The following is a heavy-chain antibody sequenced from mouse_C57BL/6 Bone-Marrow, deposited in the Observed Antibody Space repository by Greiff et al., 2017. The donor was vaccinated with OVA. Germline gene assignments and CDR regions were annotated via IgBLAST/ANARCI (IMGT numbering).Heavy chain of an antibody. V-gene: IGHV1-82*01. D-gene: IGHD1-1*01. CDR2: IYPGDGDT. CDR3: FYYYGSSGGFAY. Sequence: VQLQQSGPELVKPGASVKISCKASGYAFSSSWMNWVKQRPGKGLEWIGRIYPGDGDTNYNGKFKGKATLTADKSSSTAYMQLSSLTSEDSAVYFCFYYYGSSGGFAYWGQGTLVTVSA. CDR1: GYAFSSSW. J-gene: IGHJ3*01.